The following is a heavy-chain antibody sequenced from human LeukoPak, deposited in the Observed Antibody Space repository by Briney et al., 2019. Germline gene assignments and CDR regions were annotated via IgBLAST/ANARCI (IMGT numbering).Heavy chain of an antibody. CDR2: INNHGSET. V-gene: IGHV3-7*01. CDR1: SFPQSDYL. D-gene: IGHD3-22*01. Sequence: GDSLSLSCAVSSFPQSDYLMIWLRQTPGKGLERVAYINNHGSETYYVDSVSGRFAISRDNAKNSLYLQMNSLGDDDTAVEYCAKAGYYDSSGYFLWGQGTLVTVSS. J-gene: IGHJ4*02. CDR3: AKAGYYDSSGYFL.